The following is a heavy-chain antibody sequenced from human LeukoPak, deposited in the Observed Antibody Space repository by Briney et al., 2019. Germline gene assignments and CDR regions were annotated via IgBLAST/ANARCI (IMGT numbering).Heavy chain of an antibody. CDR2: AHPATSII. D-gene: IGHD2/OR15-2a*01. Sequence: GDSLKISCKGPENDFANYWIGWVRQTPWRGLEWMGIAHPATSIIHYGPSFQGQVTISFDRSLSTAYLQWTSLKASDSGMYFCARRKFYDTYLDPWGRGTLVTVSS. V-gene: IGHV5-51*01. CDR3: ARRKFYDTYLDP. J-gene: IGHJ5*02. CDR1: ENDFANYW.